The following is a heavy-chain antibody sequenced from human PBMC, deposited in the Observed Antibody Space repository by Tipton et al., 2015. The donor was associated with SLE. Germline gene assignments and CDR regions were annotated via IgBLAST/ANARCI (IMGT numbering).Heavy chain of an antibody. J-gene: IGHJ5*02. D-gene: IGHD3-22*01. Sequence: TLSLTCTVSGGSISSSSYYWGWIRQPPGKGLEWIGSIYYSGSTNYNPSLKSRVNISVDTSKNQFSLKLSSVTAADTAVYYCARDRDYYDSSGLFDPWGQGTLVTVSS. CDR3: ARDRDYYDSSGLFDP. CDR1: GGSISSSSYY. V-gene: IGHV4-39*07. CDR2: IYYSGST.